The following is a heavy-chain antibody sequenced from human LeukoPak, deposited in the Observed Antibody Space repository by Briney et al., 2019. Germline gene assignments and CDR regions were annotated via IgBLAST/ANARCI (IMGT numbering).Heavy chain of an antibody. D-gene: IGHD1-14*01. J-gene: IGHJ4*02. V-gene: IGHV4-4*02. Sequence: SETLSLTCAVSGGSISSSNWWSWVRQPPGKGLEWIGEIYHSGSTNYNPSLKSRVTISVDKSKNQFSLKLSSVTAADTAVYYCASSPEGGSEPIDYWGQGTLVTVSS. CDR1: GGSISSSNW. CDR2: IYHSGST. CDR3: ASSPEGGSEPIDY.